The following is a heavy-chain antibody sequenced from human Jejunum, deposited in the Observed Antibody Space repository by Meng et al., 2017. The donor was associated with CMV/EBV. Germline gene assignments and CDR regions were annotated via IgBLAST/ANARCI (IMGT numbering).Heavy chain of an antibody. CDR1: GFTLSSYG. D-gene: IGHD3-3*02. CDR3: AKGPYISGGHSPPIDS. J-gene: IGHJ4*02. V-gene: IGHV3-30*18. Sequence: SGFTLSSYGMHWVRQAPGKGLEWVAVISYDDSNKYYADSVKGRFTISRDNSKNTLFLQMNSLRADDTAVYYCAKGPYISGGHSPPIDSWGQGTLVTVSS. CDR2: ISYDDSNK.